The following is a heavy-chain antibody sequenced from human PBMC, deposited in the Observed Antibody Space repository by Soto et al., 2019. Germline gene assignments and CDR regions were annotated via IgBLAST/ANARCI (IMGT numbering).Heavy chain of an antibody. D-gene: IGHD2-21*01. CDR3: ATVPPRIVVVLAEFPT. CDR2: IYHNGIT. CDR1: GTSISSSYW. V-gene: IGHV4-4*02. Sequence: QVQLKQSGPGLVRPSGTLSLTCRVSGTSISSSYWWAWVSQSPGKGLEWIGEIYHNGITKYNPSLKSRVSMSIDKSNNQFSLQLTSGTAADTAVYYCATVPPRIVVVLAEFPTWGQGTLVTVSS. J-gene: IGHJ4*02.